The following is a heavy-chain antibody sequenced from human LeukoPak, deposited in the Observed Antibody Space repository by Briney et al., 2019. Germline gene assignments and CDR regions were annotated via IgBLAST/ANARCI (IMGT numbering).Heavy chain of an antibody. Sequence: GASVKVSCKASGYTFTGYYMHWVRQAPGQGLEWMGWINPNSGGTNYAQKFQGRVTMTRDTSISTAYMELSRLRSDDTAVYYCARGARLSIVVVPAASPDPWAQGTLVTVSS. J-gene: IGHJ5*02. CDR2: INPNSGGT. CDR3: ARGARLSIVVVPAASPDP. D-gene: IGHD2-2*01. V-gene: IGHV1-2*02. CDR1: GYTFTGYY.